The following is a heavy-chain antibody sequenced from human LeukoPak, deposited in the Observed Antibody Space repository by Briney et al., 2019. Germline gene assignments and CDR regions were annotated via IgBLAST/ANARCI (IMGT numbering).Heavy chain of an antibody. J-gene: IGHJ5*02. CDR3: ARARYSGSYPFDP. CDR1: GFTFSSYE. CDR2: ISSSGSTI. Sequence: PGGSLRLSCAASGFTFSSYEMNWVRQAPGKGLEWVSYISSSGSTIYYADSVKGRFTISRDNSKNTLYLQMNSLRADDTAVYFCARARYSGSYPFDPWGQGTLVTVSS. D-gene: IGHD1-26*01. V-gene: IGHV3-48*03.